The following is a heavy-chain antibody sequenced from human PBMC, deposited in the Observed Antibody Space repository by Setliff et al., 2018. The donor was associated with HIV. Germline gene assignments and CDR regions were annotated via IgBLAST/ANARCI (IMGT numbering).Heavy chain of an antibody. CDR2: IDWDDDE. D-gene: IGHD6-13*01. J-gene: IGHJ4*02. CDR1: GFSLTTTGMC. CDR3: ARIKGSWYVDY. Sequence: SGPTLVNPTQTLTLTCTFSGFSLTTTGMCVTWIRQPPGKALEWLARIDWDDDEYYSTSLKTRLTISKDTSKNQVALTMTNMDPVDTATYYCARIKGSWYVDYWGQGTLGTVSS. V-gene: IGHV2-70*11.